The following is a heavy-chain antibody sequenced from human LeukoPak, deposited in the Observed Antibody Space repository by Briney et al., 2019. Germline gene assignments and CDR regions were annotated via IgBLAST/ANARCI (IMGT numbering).Heavy chain of an antibody. V-gene: IGHV1-8*01. CDR1: GYTFNSYD. CDR3: ARGDEVLGNWFDP. Sequence: ASVKVSCKASGYTFNSYDINRVRQATGQGLEWMGWMNPNSGNTDYAQKFQGRVTITRDTSISTAYMELSSLRYEDTAVYYCARGDEVLGNWFDPWGQGTLVTVSS. CDR2: MNPNSGNT. D-gene: IGHD4/OR15-4a*01. J-gene: IGHJ5*02.